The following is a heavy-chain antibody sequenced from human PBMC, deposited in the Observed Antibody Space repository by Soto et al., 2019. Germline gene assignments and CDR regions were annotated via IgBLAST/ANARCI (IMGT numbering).Heavy chain of an antibody. CDR2: ISGSGGTT. D-gene: IGHD2-21*01. CDR1: GFTFSSYA. CDR3: VRRAGGAVVWYYDL. J-gene: IGHJ2*01. V-gene: IGHV3-23*01. Sequence: EVQLLESGGGLGQPGGSLRLSCAASGFTFSSYAMTWVRQAPGQGLEWVASISGSGGTTNYADSVKGRFTISRDNSKNTAYLQMNSLRAEDTAVYYCVRRAGGAVVWYYDLWGRGTLVSVFS.